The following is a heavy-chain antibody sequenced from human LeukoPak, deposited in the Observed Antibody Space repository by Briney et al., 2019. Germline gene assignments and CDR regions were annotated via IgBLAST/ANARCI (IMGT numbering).Heavy chain of an antibody. V-gene: IGHV4-61*01. CDR3: ARGPLSSTTFHFYALDV. D-gene: IGHD2/OR15-2a*01. J-gene: IGHJ6*02. Sequence: SETLSLTCTVSGGSTRHPLGSAIRNFYWSWIRQSPGKGLEWIGSMYYSGSTFYNPSLKSRVNISLDTSKNQFSLKMTSVAAADTATHYCARGPLSSTTFHFYALDVWGPGATVTVSS. CDR1: GGSTRHPLGSAIRNFY. CDR2: MYYSGST.